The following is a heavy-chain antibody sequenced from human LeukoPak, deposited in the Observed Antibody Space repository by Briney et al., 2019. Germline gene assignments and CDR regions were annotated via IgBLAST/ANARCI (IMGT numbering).Heavy chain of an antibody. V-gene: IGHV3-48*03. CDR2: ISSSGSTI. CDR1: GFTFSSYE. Sequence: GGSLRLSCAASGFTFSSYEMNWDRQAPGKGLEWVSYISSSGSTIYYADSVKGRFTISRDNAKNSLYLQMNSLRAEDTAVYYCARRDLLDRQWLFFDYWGQGSLVTVSS. D-gene: IGHD3-22*01. CDR3: ARRDLLDRQWLFFDY. J-gene: IGHJ4*02.